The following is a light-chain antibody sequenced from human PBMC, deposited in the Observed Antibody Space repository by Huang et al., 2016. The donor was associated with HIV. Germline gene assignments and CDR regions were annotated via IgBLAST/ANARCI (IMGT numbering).Light chain of an antibody. V-gene: IGKV3-15*01. CDR3: QQYSNMNT. J-gene: IGKJ2*01. CDR1: QSVGSS. Sequence: EIQMTQSPGTLSVSPGERVTLYCRASQSVGSSLAWFQHKPGEAPRLVIYGAATRATSIPGMFRGSGSGPEFTLSINSLQSEDYAVYYCQQYSNMNTFGQGTRLEIK. CDR2: GAA.